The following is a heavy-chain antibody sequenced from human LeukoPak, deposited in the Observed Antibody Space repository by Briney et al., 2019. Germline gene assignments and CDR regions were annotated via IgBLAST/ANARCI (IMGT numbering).Heavy chain of an antibody. CDR2: IIPIFGTA. D-gene: IGHD5-18*01. Sequence: SVKLSCKASGGTFSGYAISWVRQAPGQGLEWMGGIIPIFGTANYAQKFQGRVTITADESTSTAYMELSSLRSEDTAVYYCARTKVGGHGYYPFDYWGQGTLVTVSS. V-gene: IGHV1-69*01. J-gene: IGHJ4*02. CDR3: ARTKVGGHGYYPFDY. CDR1: GGTFSGYA.